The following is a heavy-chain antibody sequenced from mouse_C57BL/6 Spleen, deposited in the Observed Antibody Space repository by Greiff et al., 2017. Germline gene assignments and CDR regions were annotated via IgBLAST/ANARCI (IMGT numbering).Heavy chain of an antibody. J-gene: IGHJ1*03. CDR2: IYPGDGDT. V-gene: IGHV1-82*01. CDR1: GYAFSSSW. CDR3: GRRTTGDMDG. D-gene: IGHD3-3*01. Sequence: LVESGPELVKPGASVKISCKASGYAFSSSWMNWVKQRPGKGLEWIGRIYPGDGDTNYNGKFKGKATLTADKSSSTAYMQLSSLTSEDSAVYFCGRRTTGDMDGWGTGTTVTVSS.